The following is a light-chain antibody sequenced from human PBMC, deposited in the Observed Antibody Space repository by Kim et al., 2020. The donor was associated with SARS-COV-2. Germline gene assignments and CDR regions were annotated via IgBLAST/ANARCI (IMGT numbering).Light chain of an antibody. V-gene: IGKV1-5*03. CDR2: KSS. CDR1: QSISSW. J-gene: IGKJ4*01. CDR3: QQYHSYPVT. Sequence: GDRVTITCRASQSISSWLAWYQQKPGKAPKLLIYKSSNLQSGVPSRFGGSESGTEFTLTISSLQPDDFATYYCQQYHSYPVTFGGGTKVEI.